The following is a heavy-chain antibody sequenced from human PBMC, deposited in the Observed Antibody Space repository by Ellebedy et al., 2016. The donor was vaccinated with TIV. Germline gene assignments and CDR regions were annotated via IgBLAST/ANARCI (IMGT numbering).Heavy chain of an antibody. J-gene: IGHJ4*02. CDR3: VKAWGD. CDR2: ITGDGGST. V-gene: IGHV3-64D*06. Sequence: GESLKISCAASGFTFSTYAMLWVRQAPGKGLEYVSAITGDGGSTYYADSVKGRFTISRDNSKHTLYLQMSSLRDEDTAMYYCVKAWGDWGQGALVTVSS. D-gene: IGHD3-16*01. CDR1: GFTFSTYA.